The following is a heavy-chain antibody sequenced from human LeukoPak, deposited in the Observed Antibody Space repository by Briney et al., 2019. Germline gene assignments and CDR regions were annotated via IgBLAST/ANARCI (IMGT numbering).Heavy chain of an antibody. J-gene: IGHJ3*02. V-gene: IGHV1-69*05. CDR2: IIPIFGTA. CDR3: GITKQSGWYGKGDAFDI. CDR1: GYTFTSYG. Sequence: SVKVSCKASGYTFTSYGISWVRQAPGQGLEWMGRIIPIFGTANYAQKFQGRVTITTDESTSTAYMELSSLRSEDTAVYYRGITKQSGWYGKGDAFDIWGQGTMVTVSS. D-gene: IGHD6-19*01.